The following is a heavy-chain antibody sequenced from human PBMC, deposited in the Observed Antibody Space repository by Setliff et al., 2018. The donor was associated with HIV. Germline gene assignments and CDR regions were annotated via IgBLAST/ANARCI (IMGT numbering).Heavy chain of an antibody. V-gene: IGHV5-51*01. CDR3: ARPRLNYYYGSGSYRRAFDI. D-gene: IGHD3-10*01. CDR2: IYPGDSDT. CDR1: GYSFTSYW. J-gene: IGHJ3*02. Sequence: PGESLKISCKGSGYSFTSYWIGWVRQMPGKGLEWMGIIYPGDSDTRYSPSSQGQVTISADKSISTAYLQWSSLKASDTAMYYCARPRLNYYYGSGSYRRAFDIWGQGTMVTVS.